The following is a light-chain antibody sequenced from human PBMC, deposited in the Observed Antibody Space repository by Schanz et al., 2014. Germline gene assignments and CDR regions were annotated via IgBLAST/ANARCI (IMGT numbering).Light chain of an antibody. CDR1: QTVTTTS. V-gene: IGKV3-20*01. J-gene: IGKJ1*01. Sequence: EFVLTQFPGTLSLSPGERATLSCRASQTVTTTSLAWYQQKPGQPPRLLIYGASSRAHGIPDRFSGSGSGTDFTLTIIRLEPEDFAVYYCQQYGNSPPTFGRGTKVEIK. CDR3: QQYGNSPPT. CDR2: GAS.